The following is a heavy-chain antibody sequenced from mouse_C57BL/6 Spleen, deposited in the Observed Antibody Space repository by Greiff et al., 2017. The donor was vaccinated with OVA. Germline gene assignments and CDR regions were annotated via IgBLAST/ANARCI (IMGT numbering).Heavy chain of an antibody. CDR3: ARGNSKPVHAMDY. J-gene: IGHJ4*01. Sequence: DVMLVESGGGLVQPGGSLSLSCAAPGFTFTDYYMSWVPQPQGKALEWLGFIRNKANGTTTEYSASVKGRFTISRDNSQSIRYLQMNALRAEDSATYYCARGNSKPVHAMDYWGQGTSVTVSS. CDR1: GFTFTDYY. CDR2: IRNKANGTTT. V-gene: IGHV7-3*01. D-gene: IGHD2-5*01.